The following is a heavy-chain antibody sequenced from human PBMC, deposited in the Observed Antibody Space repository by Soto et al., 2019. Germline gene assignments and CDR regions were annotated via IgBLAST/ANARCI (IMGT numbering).Heavy chain of an antibody. CDR2: IYATGTT. V-gene: IGHV4-4*07. D-gene: IGHD1-1*01. CDR3: VRDGTKTLRDWFDP. CDR1: GASISGYY. J-gene: IGHJ5*02. Sequence: SETLSLTCTVSGASISGYYWSWIRKSAGKGLEWIGRIYATGTTDYNPSLKSRVTMSVDTSKKQFSLRLRSVTAADTAVYYCVRDGTKTLRDWFDPWGQGISVTVSS.